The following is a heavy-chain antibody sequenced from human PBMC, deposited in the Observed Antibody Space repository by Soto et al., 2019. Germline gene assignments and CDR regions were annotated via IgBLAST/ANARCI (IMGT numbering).Heavy chain of an antibody. Sequence: ASVKVSCKASGYTFTGYYMHWVRQAPGQGLEWMGWINPNSGGTNYAQKFQGRVTMTRDTSISTAYMELSRLRPDDTAVYYCARGGVYYYDSSGYDYWGQGTLVTVSS. CDR3: ARGGVYYYDSSGYDY. J-gene: IGHJ4*02. V-gene: IGHV1-2*02. D-gene: IGHD3-22*01. CDR2: INPNSGGT. CDR1: GYTFTGYY.